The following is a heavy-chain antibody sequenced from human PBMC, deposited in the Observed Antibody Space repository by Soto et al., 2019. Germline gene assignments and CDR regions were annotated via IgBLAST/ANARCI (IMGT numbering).Heavy chain of an antibody. D-gene: IGHD6-13*01. CDR3: ARYRREAVAGYTLDN. J-gene: IGHJ4*02. CDR1: GGSISSNY. CDR2: VYNSGST. V-gene: IGHV4-59*01. Sequence: PSETLSLTCTVSGGSISSNYWTWIRQPPGKGLEWIGYVYNSGSTNYNPSLKSRVTISEDTSKSQFSLKVNSMTAADTAVYYCARYRREAVAGYTLDNWGQGNLVTVSS.